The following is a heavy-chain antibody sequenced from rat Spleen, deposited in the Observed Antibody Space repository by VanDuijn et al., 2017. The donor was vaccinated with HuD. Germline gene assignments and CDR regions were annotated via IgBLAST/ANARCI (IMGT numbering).Heavy chain of an antibody. J-gene: IGHJ2*01. V-gene: IGHV5-25*01. CDR1: GFTFSDYD. CDR2: ISPSGGTT. D-gene: IGHD4-3*01. CDR3: ASHNSGYFDY. Sequence: EVQLVESGGGLVQPGRSLTLSCAASGFTFSDYDMAWVRQAPTKGLEWVASISPSGGTTYYRDSVKGRFTVSRDDAKSTLYLQMDSLRSEDTATYYCASHNSGYFDYWGQGVMVTVSS.